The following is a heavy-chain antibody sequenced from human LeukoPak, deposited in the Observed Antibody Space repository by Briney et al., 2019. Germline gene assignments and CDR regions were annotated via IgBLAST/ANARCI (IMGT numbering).Heavy chain of an antibody. D-gene: IGHD2-2*01. Sequence: SETLSLTCAVYGGSFSGYYWGWIRQPPGKGLEWIGEINHSGSTNYNPSLKSRVTISVDTSKNQFSLKLSSVTAADTAVYYCARGGLGYCSSTSCAAPDYYFDYWGQGTLVTVFS. CDR3: ARGGLGYCSSTSCAAPDYYFDY. J-gene: IGHJ4*02. V-gene: IGHV4-34*01. CDR1: GGSFSGYY. CDR2: INHSGST.